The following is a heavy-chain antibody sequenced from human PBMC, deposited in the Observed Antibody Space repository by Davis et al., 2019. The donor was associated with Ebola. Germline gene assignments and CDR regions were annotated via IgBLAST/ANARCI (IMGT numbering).Heavy chain of an antibody. CDR3: ARVWGYSSNLYDY. Sequence: PGGSLRLSCAASGFTFSSYWMHWVRQAPGKGLVWVSRINSDGSSTSYADSVKGRFTISRDNAKNTLYLQMNSLRAEDTAVYYCARVWGYSSNLYDYWGQGTLVTASS. J-gene: IGHJ4*02. CDR1: GFTFSSYW. V-gene: IGHV3-74*01. D-gene: IGHD6-13*01. CDR2: INSDGSST.